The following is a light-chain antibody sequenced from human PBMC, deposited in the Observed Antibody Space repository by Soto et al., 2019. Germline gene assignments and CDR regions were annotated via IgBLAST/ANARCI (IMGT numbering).Light chain of an antibody. J-gene: IGLJ2*01. Sequence: QSALTQPASVSGSTGQSITISCTGTSSDVGGYDYVSWYQQHPGKAPRLIIYDVSNRPSGLSSRFSGSKSGITASLTISGLQTEDASDYYCSSYTSSDTLVFGGGTKLTVL. CDR1: SSDVGGYDY. V-gene: IGLV2-14*03. CDR2: DVS. CDR3: SSYTSSDTLV.